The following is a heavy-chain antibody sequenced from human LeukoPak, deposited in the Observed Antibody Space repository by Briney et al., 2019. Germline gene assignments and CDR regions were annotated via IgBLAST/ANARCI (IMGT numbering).Heavy chain of an antibody. J-gene: IGHJ4*02. CDR2: INPNSGGT. V-gene: IGHV1-2*02. D-gene: IGHD3-22*01. CDR3: ARDFFVDSSGYIDY. CDR1: GYTFTGYY. Sequence: GASVKVSCKASGYTFTGYYMHWVRQAPGQGLEWMGWINPNSGGTNYAQKFQGRVTMTRDTSISTAYMELSRLRSDDKAVYYCARDFFVDSSGYIDYWGQGTLVTVSS.